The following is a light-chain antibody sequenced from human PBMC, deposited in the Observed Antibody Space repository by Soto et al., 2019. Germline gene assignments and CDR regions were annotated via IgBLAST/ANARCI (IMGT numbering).Light chain of an antibody. CDR1: SSDVGGYNY. V-gene: IGLV2-11*01. CDR3: CSYAGSSWV. CDR2: AVS. Sequence: QSALTQPRSVSGSPGQSVTISCTGTSSDVGGYNYVSWYQQHPGKAPKLMIYAVSKRPSGVPDRFSGSKSGNTASLTISGLQAEDEADYYGCSYAGSSWVFGGGTKLTGL. J-gene: IGLJ2*01.